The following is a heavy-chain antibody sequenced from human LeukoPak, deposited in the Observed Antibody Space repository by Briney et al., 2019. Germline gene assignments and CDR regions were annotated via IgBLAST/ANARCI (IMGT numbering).Heavy chain of an antibody. CDR2: INSNSSTI. CDR1: GFTFSDYY. CDR3: GRGDSSSSVYYYYYMDG. J-gene: IGHJ6*03. D-gene: IGHD6-6*01. V-gene: IGHV3-11*01. Sequence: PGGSLRLSCAASGFTFSDYYMSWIRQAPGKGLEWVSYINSNSSTIYYADSVKGRFTISRDNAKNSLYLHMNSLRAEDTAVYYCGRGDSSSSVYYYYYMDGWGERATLTVSS.